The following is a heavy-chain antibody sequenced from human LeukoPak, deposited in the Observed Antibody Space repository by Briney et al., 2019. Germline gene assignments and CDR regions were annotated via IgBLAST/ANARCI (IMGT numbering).Heavy chain of an antibody. CDR2: ISPYNGNT. V-gene: IGHV1-18*01. CDR1: GYMFTSHG. J-gene: IGHJ4*02. CDR3: ARVVGLNEWEPHY. Sequence: ASVKVSCKSSGYMFTSHGIHWLRQAPGQGLEWMGWISPYNGNTKYAQKFQGRVTMTTDTSTSTAYMELRSLTSDDTAVYYCARVVGLNEWEPHYWGQGTLVTVSS. D-gene: IGHD1-26*01.